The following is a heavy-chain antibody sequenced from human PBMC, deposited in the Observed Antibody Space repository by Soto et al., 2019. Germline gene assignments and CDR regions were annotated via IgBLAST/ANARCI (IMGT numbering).Heavy chain of an antibody. CDR3: ATYTSLDY. Sequence: EVHLVETGGGLIQPGGSLRLSCAASGFTVSNNYMSWVRQAPGKGLEWVSLIYSGGSTFYADSVKGRFTISRDNSKNTLFLPMNSLRAEDTAVYFCATYTSLDYWGQGTLVTVSS. D-gene: IGHD2-2*02. V-gene: IGHV3-53*02. J-gene: IGHJ4*02. CDR2: IYSGGST. CDR1: GFTVSNNY.